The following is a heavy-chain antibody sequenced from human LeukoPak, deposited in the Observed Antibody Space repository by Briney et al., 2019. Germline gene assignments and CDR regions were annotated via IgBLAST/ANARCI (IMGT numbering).Heavy chain of an antibody. D-gene: IGHD3-16*01. CDR3: ARAGGESLYYFDY. Sequence: GASVKVSCKASGYTFTVYYMHWVRQAPGQGLEWMGWINPNSGGTNYAPKFQGRVTMTRDTPISTAYMELSRLRSDDTAVYYCARAGGESLYYFDYWGQGTLVTVSS. J-gene: IGHJ4*02. CDR1: GYTFTVYY. V-gene: IGHV1-2*02. CDR2: INPNSGGT.